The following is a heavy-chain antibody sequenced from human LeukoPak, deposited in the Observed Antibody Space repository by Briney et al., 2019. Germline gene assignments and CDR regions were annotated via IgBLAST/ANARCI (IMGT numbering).Heavy chain of an antibody. CDR1: GYTFTGYY. V-gene: IGHV1-2*06. CDR3: ARGFRAAALYYFDY. Sequence: EASAKVSCKASGYTFTGYYMHWVRQAPGQGLEWMGRINPNSGGTNYAQKFQGRVTMTRDTSISTAYMELSRLRSDDTAVYYCARGFRAAALYYFDYWGQGTLVTVSS. J-gene: IGHJ4*02. D-gene: IGHD6-13*01. CDR2: INPNSGGT.